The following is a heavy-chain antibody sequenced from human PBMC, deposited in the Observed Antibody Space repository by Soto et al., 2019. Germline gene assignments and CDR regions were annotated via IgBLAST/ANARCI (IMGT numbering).Heavy chain of an antibody. CDR2: LNHGGGGAR. CDR1: GFTFSDFA. CDR3: VKGSPLSGKYQDLDY. D-gene: IGHD1-26*01. Sequence: EVQLLESGGGLVQPGGSLRLSCTASGFTFSDFAMTWVRQAPGKGLEWVAALNHGGGGARYYADSVKGRFTISRDNSKNTLHLQMDSLRAEDTAMYFCVKGSPLSGKYQDLDYWGQGTLVAVSS. V-gene: IGHV3-23*01. J-gene: IGHJ4*02.